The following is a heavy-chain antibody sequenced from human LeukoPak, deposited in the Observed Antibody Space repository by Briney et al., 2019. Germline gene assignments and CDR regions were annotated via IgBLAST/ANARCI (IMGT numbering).Heavy chain of an antibody. D-gene: IGHD3-3*01. CDR3: AGGDDFPGAH. Sequence: PGGSLRLSCAVSGFTFSNFWMSWVRQAPGRGLEWVANIHPEGNEKYHVESVKGRFTISRDNAKNLLFLQMNGLRVEDTAVYYWAGGDDFPGAHGGQGTLVTVSS. V-gene: IGHV3-7*04. CDR1: GFTFSNFW. CDR2: IHPEGNEK. J-gene: IGHJ4*02.